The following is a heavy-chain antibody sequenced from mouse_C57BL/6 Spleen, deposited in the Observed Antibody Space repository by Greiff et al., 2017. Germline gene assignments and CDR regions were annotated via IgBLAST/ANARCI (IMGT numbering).Heavy chain of an antibody. CDR1: GYTFTDYN. Sequence: EVKLMESGPELVKPGASVKIPCKASGYTFTDYNMDWVKQSHGKSLEWIGDINPNNGGTIYNQKFKGKATLTVDKSSSTAYMELRSLTSEDTAVYYCARGDYDAGPFDYWGQGTTLTVSS. CDR2: INPNNGGT. CDR3: ARGDYDAGPFDY. D-gene: IGHD2-4*01. J-gene: IGHJ2*01. V-gene: IGHV1-18*01.